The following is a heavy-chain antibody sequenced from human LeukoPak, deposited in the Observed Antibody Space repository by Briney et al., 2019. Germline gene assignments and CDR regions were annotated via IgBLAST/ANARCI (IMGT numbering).Heavy chain of an antibody. CDR2: ISWNSGSI. CDR1: GFTFDDYA. Sequence: PGRSLRLSCAASGFTFDDYAMHWVQQAPGKGLEWVSGISWNSGSIGYADSVKGRFTISRDNAKNSLYLQMNSLRAEDTALYYCAKVGCSSTSCYDFDYWGQGTLVTVSS. D-gene: IGHD2-2*01. V-gene: IGHV3-9*01. CDR3: AKVGCSSTSCYDFDY. J-gene: IGHJ4*02.